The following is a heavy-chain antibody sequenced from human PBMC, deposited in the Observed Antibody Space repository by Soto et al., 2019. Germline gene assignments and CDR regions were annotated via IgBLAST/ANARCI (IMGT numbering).Heavy chain of an antibody. J-gene: IGHJ4*02. Sequence: QVQLVESGGGVVQPGRSLRLSCAASGFTFSSYGMHWVRQAPGKGLAWVAVFWYDGSTKYYADSVKGRFNISRDNSKNTLYLQMNSLGAEDTAVYYCGRGMGGYSEGPDYWGQGTLVTVSS. V-gene: IGHV3-33*01. CDR3: GRGMGGYSEGPDY. D-gene: IGHD5-12*01. CDR1: GFTFSSYG. CDR2: FWYDGSTK.